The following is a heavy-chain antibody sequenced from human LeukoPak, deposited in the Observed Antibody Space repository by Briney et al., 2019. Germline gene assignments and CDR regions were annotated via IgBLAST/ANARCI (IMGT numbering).Heavy chain of an antibody. V-gene: IGHV1-69*13. CDR2: IIPIFGTA. CDR1: GGTFSRSG. CDR3: ARVLGYSSLYYFDY. J-gene: IGHJ4*02. D-gene: IGHD5-18*01. Sequence: ASVKVSCKASGGTFSRSGISWVRQAPGQGLEWMGGIIPIFGTANYAQKFQGRVTITADESTSTAYMELSSLRSEDTAVYYCARVLGYSSLYYFDYWGQGTLVTVSS.